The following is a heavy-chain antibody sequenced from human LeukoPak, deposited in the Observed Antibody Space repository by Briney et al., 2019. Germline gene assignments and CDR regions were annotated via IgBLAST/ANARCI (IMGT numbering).Heavy chain of an antibody. D-gene: IGHD6-13*01. Sequence: SSETLSLTCNVSGASISGSSYYWAWIRQPPGRGPEWIASIFYSGSTYYNPSLKSRATISVDTSKNQFSLKLTSVTAADTAVYYCAGQQQLEIDGYYFDYWGQGTLVTVSS. CDR3: AGQQQLEIDGYYFDY. V-gene: IGHV4-39*07. CDR1: GASISGSSYY. J-gene: IGHJ4*02. CDR2: IFYSGST.